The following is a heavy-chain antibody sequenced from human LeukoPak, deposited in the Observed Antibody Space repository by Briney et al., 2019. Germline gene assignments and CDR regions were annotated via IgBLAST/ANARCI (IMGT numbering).Heavy chain of an antibody. Sequence: SETLSLTYTVSGGSISSYYWSWIRQPPGEGLEWIGYIYYSGSTNYNPSLKSRVTISVDTSKNQFSLKLTSVTAADTAVYYCARGRAQLPYFDYWGQGTLVTVSS. V-gene: IGHV4-59*01. CDR3: ARGRAQLPYFDY. D-gene: IGHD2-2*01. CDR1: GGSISSYY. CDR2: IYYSGST. J-gene: IGHJ4*02.